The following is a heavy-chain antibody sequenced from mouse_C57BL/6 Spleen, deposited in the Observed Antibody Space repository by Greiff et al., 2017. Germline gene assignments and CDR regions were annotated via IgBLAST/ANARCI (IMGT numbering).Heavy chain of an antibody. CDR3: GRSNYGSSWSYAMDY. V-gene: IGHV1-11*01. Sequence: QVQLQQSGAELASPGASVTLSCKASGYTFTDHIMNWVKKRPGQGLEWIGRIYPVSGETNYNQKFMGKATFSVDRSSSTVYMVLNSLTSEDPAVXYCGRSNYGSSWSYAMDYWGQGTSVTVSA. J-gene: IGHJ4*01. CDR1: GYTFTDHI. CDR2: IYPVSGET. D-gene: IGHD1-1*01.